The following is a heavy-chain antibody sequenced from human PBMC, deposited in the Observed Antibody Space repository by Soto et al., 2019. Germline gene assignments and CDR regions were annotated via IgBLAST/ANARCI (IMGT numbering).Heavy chain of an antibody. CDR2: ISPLETT. CDR3: ARGGGYASFDF. J-gene: IGHJ4*02. D-gene: IGHD2-15*01. Sequence: PADTRSLTGRVSGVTMSYGGYSCSGSRQSPGKGLEWLGYISPLETTYYTPSFQSRLSLSIDRTRHPSSLSLSSMTAEEKVVYSCARGGGYASFDFWGQGIQVTVSS. CDR1: GVTMSYGGYS. V-gene: IGHV4-30-2*06.